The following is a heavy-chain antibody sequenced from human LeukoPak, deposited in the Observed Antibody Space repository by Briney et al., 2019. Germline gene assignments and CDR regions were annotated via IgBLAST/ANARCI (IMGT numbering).Heavy chain of an antibody. J-gene: IGHJ4*02. CDR2: ISPNSGGT. V-gene: IGHV1-2*02. CDR3: ARGSTLDY. CDR1: GYTFIDYY. Sequence: ASVTVSCKASGYTFIDYYMYWVRQAPGQGPEWMGWISPNSGGTKYAQKFQGRVTMTRDTSITTVYMELSKLKSDDTAVYYCARGSTLDYWGQGTLVTVSS.